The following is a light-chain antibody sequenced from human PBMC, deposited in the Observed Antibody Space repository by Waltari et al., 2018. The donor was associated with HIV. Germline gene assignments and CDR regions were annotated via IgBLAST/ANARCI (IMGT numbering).Light chain of an antibody. J-gene: IGKJ4*01. CDR3: QRANTSPS. CDR1: QAFSTW. Sequence: DIQMTQSPSSVSASVGDTVTISCRASQAFSTWIAWYQQKPGRAPKLLIYSASTLHGGVPSRFSGSGSGLDFTLTISNLQPEDFATYYCQRANTSPSFGGGTKVEIK. CDR2: SAS. V-gene: IGKV1-12*02.